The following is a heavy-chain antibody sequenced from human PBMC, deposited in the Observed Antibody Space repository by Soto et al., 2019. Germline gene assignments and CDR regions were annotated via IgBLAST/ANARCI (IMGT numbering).Heavy chain of an antibody. Sequence: GGSLRLSCAASGFTFSSYGMHWVRQAPGKGLEWVAVIWYDGSNKYYADSVKGRFTISRDNSKNTLYLQMNSLRAEDTAVYYCARDSGDIVVVVAAMNTFDIWGQGTMVTVSS. CDR3: ARDSGDIVVVVAAMNTFDI. D-gene: IGHD2-15*01. V-gene: IGHV3-33*01. CDR1: GFTFSSYG. J-gene: IGHJ3*02. CDR2: IWYDGSNK.